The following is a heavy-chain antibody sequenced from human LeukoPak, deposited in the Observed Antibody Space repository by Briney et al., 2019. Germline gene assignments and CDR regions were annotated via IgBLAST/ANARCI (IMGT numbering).Heavy chain of an antibody. CDR1: GGSISNYY. CDR2: IYASGST. D-gene: IGHD3-10*01. CDR3: ARHSQLLLWFGELLDRGFDY. V-gene: IGHV4-4*07. J-gene: IGHJ4*02. Sequence: SETLSLTCTVSGGSISNYYWSWIRQPAGKGLEWVGRIYASGSTDYNPSLKSRVTMSVDTSKNQFSLKLSSVTAADTAVYYCARHSQLLLWFGELLDRGFDYWGQGTLVTVSS.